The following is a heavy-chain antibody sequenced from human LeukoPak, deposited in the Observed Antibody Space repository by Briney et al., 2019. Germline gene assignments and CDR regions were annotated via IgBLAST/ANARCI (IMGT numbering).Heavy chain of an antibody. V-gene: IGHV3-30*18. J-gene: IGHJ4*02. CDR1: GFTFSSYG. CDR2: ISYDGSNK. CDR3: AKSANYYDSSGCGS. D-gene: IGHD3-22*01. Sequence: GRSLRLSCAASGFTFSSYGMHWVRQAPGKGLEWVAVISYDGSNKYYADSVKGRFTISRDNSKNTLYLQMNSLRAEDTAVYYCAKSANYYDSSGCGSWGQGTLVTVSS.